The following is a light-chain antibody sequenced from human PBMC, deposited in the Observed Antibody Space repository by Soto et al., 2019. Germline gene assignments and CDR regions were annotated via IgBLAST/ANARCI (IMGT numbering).Light chain of an antibody. J-gene: IGLJ1*01. CDR1: SSDVGGYNY. Sequence: QSALTQPPSASGSPGQSVTISCTGTSSDVGGYNYVSWYQQHPGKAPKLMIYGVNNRPSGVSNRFSGSKSGNTASLTISGLQADDEADYYCSSYTTSSALQVFGTGTKVTVL. CDR3: SSYTTSSALQV. CDR2: GVN. V-gene: IGLV2-14*01.